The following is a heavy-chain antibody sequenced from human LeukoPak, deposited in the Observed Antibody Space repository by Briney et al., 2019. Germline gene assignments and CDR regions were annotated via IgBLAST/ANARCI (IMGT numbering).Heavy chain of an antibody. CDR3: AKDLHYNDGRWEFDP. CDR2: VVGGGTT. D-gene: IGHD5-24*01. V-gene: IGHV3-23*01. J-gene: IGHJ5*02. CDR1: GFTFSTFA. Sequence: GGSLRLSCAASGFTFSTFAMTWVRQAPGRGLEWVSGVVGGGTTYYADSVKGRFTLSKDNSKKTVYLQMNSLRVEDTAIYYCAKDLHYNDGRWEFDPWGQGTLVTVSS.